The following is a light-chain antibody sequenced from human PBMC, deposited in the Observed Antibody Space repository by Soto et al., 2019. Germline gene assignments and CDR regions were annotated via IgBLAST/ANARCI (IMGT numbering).Light chain of an antibody. CDR1: QDIGTF. Sequence: DIQMTQSPSSLSASVGDTVTITCRASQDIGTFLAWFQQKPGTAPKSLISAASSLQSGVPSKFSVSGSGTDINLTINSLQPEDVATYYCQQYHSWPATFGGGTKVEI. J-gene: IGKJ4*01. V-gene: IGKV1-16*02. CDR3: QQYHSWPAT. CDR2: AAS.